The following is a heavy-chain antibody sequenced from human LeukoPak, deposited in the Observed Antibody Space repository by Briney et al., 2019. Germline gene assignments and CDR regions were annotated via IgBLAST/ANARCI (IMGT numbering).Heavy chain of an antibody. CDR1: RFTISSYA. CDR2: IDASGVNT. J-gene: IGHJ5*02. V-gene: IGHV3-23*01. CDR3: AKGSGSGWYGWFDP. D-gene: IGHD6-19*01. Sequence: PAGSLRLSCAASRFTISSYAIYWVRQAPGKGLEWVSCIDASGVNTYYADSVKGRFTISRDNSNNTLYLQMNSLRAEDTAVYYCAKGSGSGWYGWFDPWGQGTLVTVSS.